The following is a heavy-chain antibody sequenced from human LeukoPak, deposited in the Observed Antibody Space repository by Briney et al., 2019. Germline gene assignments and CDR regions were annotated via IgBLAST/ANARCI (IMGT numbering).Heavy chain of an antibody. D-gene: IGHD3-10*01. CDR1: GYTFTSYG. CDR3: ARANVLLWFGEFDY. V-gene: IGHV1-18*04. Sequence: ASVKVSCKASGYTFTSYGISWVRQAPGQGLEWMGWVSAYNGNTNYAQKLQGRVTMTTDTSTSTAYMELRSLRSDDTAVYYCARANVLLWFGEFDYWGQGTLVTVSS. J-gene: IGHJ4*02. CDR2: VSAYNGNT.